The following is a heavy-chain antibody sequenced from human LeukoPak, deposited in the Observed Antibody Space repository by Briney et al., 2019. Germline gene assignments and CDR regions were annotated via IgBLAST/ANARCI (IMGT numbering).Heavy chain of an antibody. CDR2: IGGSGAGT. CDR3: ARTSSNFDY. V-gene: IGHV3-23*01. J-gene: IGHJ4*02. Sequence: GGSLRLSCAASGFTFSSYAMSWVRQAPGKGLEWVSSIGGSGAGTYYADTVKGRFTISRDNSKNTLYLQMDRPRAEDTAIYFCARTSSNFDYWGQGTLVTVSS. D-gene: IGHD6-6*01. CDR1: GFTFSSYA.